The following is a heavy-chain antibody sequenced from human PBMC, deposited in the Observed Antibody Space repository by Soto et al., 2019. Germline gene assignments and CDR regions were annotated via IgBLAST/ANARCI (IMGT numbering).Heavy chain of an antibody. J-gene: IGHJ6*02. Sequence: GRTVVNARQTLTITCTFSSFSLTSTGMCVSWIRQPPGKALEWLAVIDWDDDKYYSTSLKTRLSISMDTSKNQVVLEMTNVAPVDTATYYCAHIRGAGAYYYYPMDVWGQGTTVTVSS. CDR2: IDWDDDK. CDR1: SFSLTSTGMC. V-gene: IGHV2-70*12. CDR3: AHIRGAGAYYYYPMDV. D-gene: IGHD3-10*01.